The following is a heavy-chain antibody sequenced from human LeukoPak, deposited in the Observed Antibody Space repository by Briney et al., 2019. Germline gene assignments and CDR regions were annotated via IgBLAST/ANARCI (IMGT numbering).Heavy chain of an antibody. D-gene: IGHD3-3*01. CDR1: GFTFSSYS. CDR3: AKGSLFGVVIIGYFDY. Sequence: RPGGSLRLSCAASGFTFSSYSMKWVRQAPGKGLEWVSSISSSSSYIYYADSVKGRFTISRDNAKNSLYLQMNSLRAEDTAVYYCAKGSLFGVVIIGYFDYWGQGTLVTVSS. CDR2: ISSSSSYI. J-gene: IGHJ4*02. V-gene: IGHV3-21*01.